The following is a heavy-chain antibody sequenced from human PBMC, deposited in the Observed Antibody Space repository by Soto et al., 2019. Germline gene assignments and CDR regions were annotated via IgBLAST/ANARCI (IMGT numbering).Heavy chain of an antibody. J-gene: IGHJ5*02. Sequence: QVQLVQSGAEVKKPGSSVKVSCKASGGTFSSYTISWVRQAPGQGLEWMGRIIPILGIANYAQKFQGRVTITADKSTSTDYMELSSLRSEDTAVYYCARDPSDIVVVPAAQSDWFDPGGQGTLVTVSS. CDR1: GGTFSSYT. V-gene: IGHV1-69*08. CDR3: ARDPSDIVVVPAAQSDWFDP. CDR2: IIPILGIA. D-gene: IGHD2-2*01.